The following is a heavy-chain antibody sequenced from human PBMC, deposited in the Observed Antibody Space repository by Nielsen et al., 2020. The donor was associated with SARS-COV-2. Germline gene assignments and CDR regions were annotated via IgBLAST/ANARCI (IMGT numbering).Heavy chain of an antibody. D-gene: IGHD2-15*01. V-gene: IGHV3-21*01. CDR3: TRGFYSQSDC. Sequence: GESLKISCTGSGFTFSDYSMNWVRQAPGKGLEWVASISGDSNYIFYSDSVKGRFTISRDNGKNSLYLQMNTLRSEDTALYYCTRGFYSQSDCWGQGTLVTVSS. CDR2: ISGDSNYI. J-gene: IGHJ4*02. CDR1: GFTFSDYS.